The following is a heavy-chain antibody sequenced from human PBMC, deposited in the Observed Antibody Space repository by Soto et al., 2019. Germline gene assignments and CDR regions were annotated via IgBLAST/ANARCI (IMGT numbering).Heavy chain of an antibody. D-gene: IGHD3-16*01. V-gene: IGHV3-33*01. Sequence: QVQLVESGGGVVQPGRSLRLSCAASGFTFSSYCMHWVRQAPGKGLEWVAVIWYDGSNKYYADSVKGRVTIFRDNSKNTLYLQMNSLGAEYTAVYYCARRRKRGGYWFDTWGQGTLVTVSS. CDR1: GFTFSSYC. J-gene: IGHJ5*02. CDR2: IWYDGSNK. CDR3: ARRRKRGGYWFDT.